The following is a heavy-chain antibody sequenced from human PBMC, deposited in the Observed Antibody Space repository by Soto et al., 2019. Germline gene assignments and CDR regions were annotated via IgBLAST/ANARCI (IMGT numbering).Heavy chain of an antibody. CDR1: GGSISSGDYY. J-gene: IGHJ4*02. CDR3: ARVCSSGDDYVWGSWDF. D-gene: IGHD3-16*01. CDR2: IYYSGST. Sequence: SETLSLTCTVSGGSISSGDYYWSWIRQPPGKGLEWIGYIYYSGSTYYNPSLKSRVTISVDTSKNQFSLKLSSVTAADTAVYYCARVCSSGDDYVWGSWDFWGQGTLVTVSS. V-gene: IGHV4-30-4*01.